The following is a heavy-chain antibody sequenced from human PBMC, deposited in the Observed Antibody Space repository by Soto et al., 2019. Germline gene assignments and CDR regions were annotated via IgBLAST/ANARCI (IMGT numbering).Heavy chain of an antibody. CDR1: VFTFSSYS. CDR3: ARSGYDSPSPSIHY. CDR2: ISSSSSTI. D-gene: IGHD5-12*01. V-gene: IGHV3-48*02. J-gene: IGHJ4*02. Sequence: GGSLRLSCAASVFTFSSYSMNWVRQAPGKGLEWVSYISSSSSTIYYADSVKGRFTISRDNAKNSLYLQMSSLRDEDTAVYYCARSGYDSPSPSIHYWGQGTLVTVSS.